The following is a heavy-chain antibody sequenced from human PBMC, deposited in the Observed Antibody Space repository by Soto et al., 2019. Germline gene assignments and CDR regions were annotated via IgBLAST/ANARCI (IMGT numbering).Heavy chain of an antibody. CDR1: GGSISSGDYY. Sequence: QVQLQESGPGLVKPSQTLSLTCTVSGGSISSGDYYWSWIRQPPGKGLEWVGYIYYSGNTYYNPSLQSRITISVDTSTNHFFLKVNSVTAADTAVYYCARLLPSGGAFDIWGQGTMVTVSS. CDR2: IYYSGNT. J-gene: IGHJ3*02. CDR3: ARLLPSGGAFDI. V-gene: IGHV4-30-4*01. D-gene: IGHD3-16*01.